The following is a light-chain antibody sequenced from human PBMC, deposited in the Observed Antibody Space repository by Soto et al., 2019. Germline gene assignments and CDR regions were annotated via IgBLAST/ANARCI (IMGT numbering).Light chain of an antibody. CDR1: QGISSY. CDR2: AAS. V-gene: IGKV1-9*01. J-gene: IGKJ5*01. CDR3: QQLNSYPLT. Sequence: DIRLTQSTSFLSASVGDRVTITCRTSQGISSYLAWYQQKPGKAPKLLIYAASTLHSGVPSRFSGSGSGTEFTLTISSLQXEDFAAYYCQQLNSYPLTFGQGTRLEI.